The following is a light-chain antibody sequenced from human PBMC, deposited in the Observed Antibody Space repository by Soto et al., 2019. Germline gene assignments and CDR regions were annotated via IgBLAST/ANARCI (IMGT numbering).Light chain of an antibody. Sequence: DIQMTQSPSSLSSSVGDRVTISCRASQSITNYLNWYQQKPGKAPKLLIYAASSLQSGVPSRFSGSGSGTDFTLTISSLQPEDFATYYCQHSYRTPWTCGQGTKVASK. CDR1: QSITNY. CDR3: QHSYRTPWT. CDR2: AAS. J-gene: IGKJ1*01. V-gene: IGKV1-39*01.